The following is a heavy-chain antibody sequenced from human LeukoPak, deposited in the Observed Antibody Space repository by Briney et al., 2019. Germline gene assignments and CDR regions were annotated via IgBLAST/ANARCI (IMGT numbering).Heavy chain of an antibody. D-gene: IGHD3-16*01. CDR3: AKDRGGVDY. Sequence: PGGSLRLSCAASGFTFDDHSMHWVRQGPGKGLEWVSVISWDGGSTSYADSVKGRFTISRDNSKNSLYLQMNSLRSEDSALYYCAKDRGGVDYWGQGTLVTVSS. V-gene: IGHV3-43*01. CDR1: GFTFDDHS. CDR2: ISWDGGST. J-gene: IGHJ4*02.